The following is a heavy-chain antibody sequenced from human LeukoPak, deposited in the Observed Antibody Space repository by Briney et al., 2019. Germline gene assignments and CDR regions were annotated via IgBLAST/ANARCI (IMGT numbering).Heavy chain of an antibody. CDR2: IYTSGST. V-gene: IGHV4-4*07. CDR3: AREPPRRNIVVVVAATVEAFDI. CDR1: GGSISSYY. Sequence: PSETLSLTCTVSGGSISSYYWSWIRQPAGKGLEWIGRIYTSGSTNYNPSLKSRVTMSVDTSKNQFSLTLSSVTAADTAVYYCAREPPRRNIVVVVAATVEAFDIWGQGTMVTVSS. J-gene: IGHJ3*02. D-gene: IGHD2-15*01.